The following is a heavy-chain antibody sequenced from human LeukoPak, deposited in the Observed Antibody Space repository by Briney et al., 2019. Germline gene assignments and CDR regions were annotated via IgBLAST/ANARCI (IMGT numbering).Heavy chain of an antibody. V-gene: IGHV3-7*01. D-gene: IGHD4-23*01. CDR2: IKQDGSEK. CDR1: GFTFDDYG. CDR3: AREGDVVTVYHDAFDI. Sequence: GGSLRLSCAASGFTFDDYGMSWVRQAPGKGLEWVANIKQDGSEKYYVDSVKGRFTISRDNAKNSLYLQMNSLRAEDTAVYYCAREGDVVTVYHDAFDIWGQGTMVTVSS. J-gene: IGHJ3*02.